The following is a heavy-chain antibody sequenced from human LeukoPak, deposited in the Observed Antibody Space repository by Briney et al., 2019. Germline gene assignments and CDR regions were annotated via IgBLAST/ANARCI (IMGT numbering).Heavy chain of an antibody. CDR1: GGSVSSGSYY. J-gene: IGHJ4*02. Sequence: PSETPSLTCTVSGGSVSSGSYYWSWIRQPPGKGLEWIGYIYYSGSTNYNPSLKSRVTISVDTSKNQFSLKLSSVTAADTAVYYCARDAPKVRYDYWGQGTLVTVSS. CDR2: IYYSGST. CDR3: ARDAPKVRYDY. V-gene: IGHV4-61*01.